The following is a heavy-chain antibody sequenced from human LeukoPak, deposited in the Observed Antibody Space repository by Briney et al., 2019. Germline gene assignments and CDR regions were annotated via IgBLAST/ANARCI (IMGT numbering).Heavy chain of an antibody. CDR3: AREDGYCSGGNCYSYFDS. D-gene: IGHD2-15*01. CDR2: IKKTGSET. J-gene: IGHJ4*02. V-gene: IGHV3-7*01. Sequence: GGSLRLSCAASGFTFSHFWMSWVRQAPGKGLEWVAYIKKTGSETYYVDSVKGRFTITRDNTRDSLFLQMYSLRAEDTAVYFCAREDGYCSGGNCYSYFDSWGQGTLVTVSS. CDR1: GFTFSHFW.